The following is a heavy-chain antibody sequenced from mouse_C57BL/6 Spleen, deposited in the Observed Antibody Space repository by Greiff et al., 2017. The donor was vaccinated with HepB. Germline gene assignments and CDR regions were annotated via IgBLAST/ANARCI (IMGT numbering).Heavy chain of an antibody. CDR2: IYPGDGDT. D-gene: IGHD4-1*01. V-gene: IGHV1-80*01. CDR3: ARSSNWDVGYAMDY. Sequence: VQLQQSGAELVKPGASVKISCKASGYAFSSYWMNWVKQRPGKGLEWIGQIYPGDGDTNYKGKFKGKATLTADKSSSKAYMQLSSLTSEDSAVYFCARSSNWDVGYAMDYWGQGTSVTVSS. CDR1: GYAFSSYW. J-gene: IGHJ4*01.